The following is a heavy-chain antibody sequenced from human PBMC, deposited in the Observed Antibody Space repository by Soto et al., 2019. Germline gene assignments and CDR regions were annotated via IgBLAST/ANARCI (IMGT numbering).Heavy chain of an antibody. D-gene: IGHD3-3*01. CDR1: GFTFSSYA. CDR3: ARDPDFWSGYYFDY. Sequence: GGSLRLSCAASGFTFSSYAMHWVRQAPGKGLEWVAVISYDGSNKYYADSVKGRFTISRDNSKNTLYLQMNSLRAEDTAVYYCARDPDFWSGYYFDYWGQGTLVTVSS. CDR2: ISYDGSNK. J-gene: IGHJ4*02. V-gene: IGHV3-30-3*01.